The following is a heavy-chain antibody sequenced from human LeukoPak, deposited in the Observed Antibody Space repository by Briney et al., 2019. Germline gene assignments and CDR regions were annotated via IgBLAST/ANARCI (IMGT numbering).Heavy chain of an antibody. J-gene: IGHJ6*02. Sequence: GGSLRLSCAASGFTVSSNYMSWVRQAPGKGLEWVSVIYSGGSTYYADSVKGRFTISRDNSKNTLYLQMNSLRAEDTAVYYYARDSYRAYYYDSSGLHYGMDVWGQGTTVTVSS. CDR1: GFTVSSNY. CDR3: ARDSYRAYYYDSSGLHYGMDV. V-gene: IGHV3-66*01. CDR2: IYSGGST. D-gene: IGHD3-22*01.